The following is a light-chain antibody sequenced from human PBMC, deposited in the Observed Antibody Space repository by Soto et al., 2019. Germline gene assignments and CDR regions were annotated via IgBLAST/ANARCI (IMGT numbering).Light chain of an antibody. V-gene: IGKV3-20*01. CDR3: QHYGSSPPKYT. CDR1: QSVSSSY. J-gene: IGKJ2*01. Sequence: EIVLTQSPGTLSLSPGERATLSCRASQSVSSSYLAWYQQIPGQAPRLLMYDASGRATDIPDRFSGSGSGTDFTLTISRLEPEDFAVYYCQHYGSSPPKYTFGQGTKLEIK. CDR2: DAS.